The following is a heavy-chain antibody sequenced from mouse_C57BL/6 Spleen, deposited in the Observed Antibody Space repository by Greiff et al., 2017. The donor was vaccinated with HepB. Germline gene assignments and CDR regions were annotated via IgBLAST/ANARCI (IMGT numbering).Heavy chain of an antibody. V-gene: IGHV7-3*01. CDR2: IRNKANGYTT. J-gene: IGHJ4*01. CDR1: GFTFTDYY. CDR3: ARYGSTGAMDY. Sequence: EVHLVESGGGLVQPGGSLSLSCAASGFTFTDYYMSWVRQPPGKALEWLGFIRNKANGYTTEYSASVKGRFTISRDNSQSILYLQMNALRAEDSATYYCARYGSTGAMDYWGQGTSVTVSS.